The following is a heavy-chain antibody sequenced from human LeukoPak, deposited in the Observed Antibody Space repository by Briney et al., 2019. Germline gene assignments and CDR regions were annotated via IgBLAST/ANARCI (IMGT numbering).Heavy chain of an antibody. J-gene: IGHJ4*02. CDR2: IYSGGST. CDR3: ARAGSSGYYLTFDY. V-gene: IGHV3-53*01. CDR1: GFTVSSNY. Sequence: GGSLRLSCAASGFTVSSNYMSWVRQAPGKGLEWVSVIYSGGSTDYADSVKGRFTISRDNSKNTLYLQMNSLRAEDTAVYYCARAGSSGYYLTFDYWGQGTLVTVSS. D-gene: IGHD3-22*01.